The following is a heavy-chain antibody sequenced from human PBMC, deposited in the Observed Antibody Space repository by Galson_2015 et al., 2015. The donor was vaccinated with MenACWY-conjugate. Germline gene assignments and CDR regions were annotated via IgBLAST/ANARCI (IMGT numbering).Heavy chain of an antibody. D-gene: IGHD2-15*01. Sequence: SLRLSCAASGFTFSDYGMHWVRQAPGKGLEWVAVISYDGNKTYYIVSVKGRFTISRDNSKNTLYLQMNGLRDEDTAVYYCAKDATAAIDYWGQGTLVTVSS. CDR1: GFTFSDYG. J-gene: IGHJ4*02. V-gene: IGHV3-30*18. CDR3: AKDATAAIDY. CDR2: ISYDGNKT.